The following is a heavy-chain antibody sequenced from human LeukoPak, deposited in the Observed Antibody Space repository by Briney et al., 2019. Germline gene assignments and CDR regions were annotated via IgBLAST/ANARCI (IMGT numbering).Heavy chain of an antibody. D-gene: IGHD5-12*01. J-gene: IGHJ4*02. V-gene: IGHV4-59*01. Sequence: SETLSPTCTVSGGSISSYYWSWIRQPPGKGLEWIGYIYYSGSTNYNPSLKSRVTISVDTSKNQFSLKLSSVTAADTAVYYCASSGYDFLGFDYWGQGTLVTVSS. CDR2: IYYSGST. CDR1: GGSISSYY. CDR3: ASSGYDFLGFDY.